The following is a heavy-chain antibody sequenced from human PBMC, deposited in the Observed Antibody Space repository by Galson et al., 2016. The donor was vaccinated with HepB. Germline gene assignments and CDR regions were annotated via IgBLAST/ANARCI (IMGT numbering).Heavy chain of an antibody. CDR3: ARVPSTYCSGTSCLFDT. CDR2: ISTYKGNT. V-gene: IGHV1-18*01. D-gene: IGHD2-2*01. J-gene: IGHJ5*02. CDR1: GYTFNIYD. Sequence: SVKVSCKASGYTFNIYDISWVRQAPGQGLEWMGIISTYKGNTNYAQDFQGRVTVTTDTSTSTAYMELRSLRSDDTAVYYCARVPSTYCSGTSCLFDTWGQGTLVTVSS.